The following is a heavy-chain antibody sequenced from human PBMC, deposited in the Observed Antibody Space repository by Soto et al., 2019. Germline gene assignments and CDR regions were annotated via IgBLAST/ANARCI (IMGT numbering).Heavy chain of an antibody. CDR3: AKDHWGSY. Sequence: GGSLRLSCVASGFTFSTYAMSWVRQAPGKGLEWVSAISGSGGGTYYADSVKGRFTIPRDNSKNTLYLQMNSLRAEDTALYYCAKDHWGSYSGQGTLVTVSS. V-gene: IGHV3-23*01. D-gene: IGHD3-16*01. J-gene: IGHJ4*02. CDR2: ISGSGGGT. CDR1: GFTFSTYA.